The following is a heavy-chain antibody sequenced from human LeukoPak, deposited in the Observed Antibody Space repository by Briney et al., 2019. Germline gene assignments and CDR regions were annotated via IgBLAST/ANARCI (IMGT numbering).Heavy chain of an antibody. CDR1: GFTFSSYA. CDR3: ARDDETYQPYAFDI. Sequence: PGGSLRLSCAASGFTFSSYAMHWVRQAPGKGLEWVAVISYDGSNKYYADSVKGRFTISRDNSKNTLYLQMNSLRAEDTAVYYCARDDETYQPYAFDIWGQGTMVTVSS. CDR2: ISYDGSNK. D-gene: IGHD2-2*01. V-gene: IGHV3-30*04. J-gene: IGHJ3*02.